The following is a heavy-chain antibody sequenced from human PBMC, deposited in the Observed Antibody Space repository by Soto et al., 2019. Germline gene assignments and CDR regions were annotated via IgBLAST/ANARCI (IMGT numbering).Heavy chain of an antibody. D-gene: IGHD1-26*01. CDR2: FHYSGRT. V-gene: IGHV4-39*01. Sequence: SIGFCCRRISQNPEKGLEWIGTFHYSGRTYYSPSLESRVTISVDTSKNQFSLKVSSVTAADTAVYYCVIVFLAGVFNPYEHPGTEVRGQGTTVPVS. CDR3: VIVFLAGVFNPYEHPGTEV. J-gene: IGHJ6*02. CDR1: SIGFC.